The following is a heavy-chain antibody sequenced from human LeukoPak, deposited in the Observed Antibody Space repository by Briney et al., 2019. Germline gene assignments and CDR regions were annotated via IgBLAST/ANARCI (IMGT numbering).Heavy chain of an antibody. CDR3: ARGRRATRRGNWFDP. V-gene: IGHV1-8*02. CDR1: GYTFTGYY. J-gene: IGHJ5*02. D-gene: IGHD1-26*01. Sequence: ASVKVSCKASGYTFTGYYMHWVRQAPGQGLEWMGWMNPNSGNTGYAQKFQGRVTMTRNTSISTAYMELSSLRSEDTAVYYCARGRRATRRGNWFDPWGQGTLVTVSS. CDR2: MNPNSGNT.